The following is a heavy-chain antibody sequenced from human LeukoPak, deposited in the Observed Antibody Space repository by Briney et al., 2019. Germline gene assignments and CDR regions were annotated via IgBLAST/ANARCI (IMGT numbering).Heavy chain of an antibody. Sequence: ASVKVSCKASGYTFTSYYMHWVRQAPGQGLEWMGIINPSGGSTSYAQKFQGRVTMTRDTSTSTVYMELSSLRAEDTAVYYCAKDFGTTGTTVWFDPWGQGTLVTVSS. CDR1: GYTFTSYY. V-gene: IGHV1-46*01. CDR3: AKDFGTTGTTVWFDP. CDR2: INPSGGST. D-gene: IGHD1-1*01. J-gene: IGHJ5*02.